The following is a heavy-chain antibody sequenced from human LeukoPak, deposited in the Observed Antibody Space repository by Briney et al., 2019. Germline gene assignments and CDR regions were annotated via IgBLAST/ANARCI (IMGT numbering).Heavy chain of an antibody. J-gene: IGHJ3*02. D-gene: IGHD2-2*01. CDR2: LYPGDSDT. V-gene: IGHV5-51*01. Sequence: GESLKISCKGSGYSFTNYWVGWVRQMPGKGLEWMGILYPGDSDTRYSPSLQGQVTISADRSISTAYLQWNSLKASDTAMYYCARQRPAALRSAFDIWGQGTMVTVSS. CDR3: ARQRPAALRSAFDI. CDR1: GYSFTNYW.